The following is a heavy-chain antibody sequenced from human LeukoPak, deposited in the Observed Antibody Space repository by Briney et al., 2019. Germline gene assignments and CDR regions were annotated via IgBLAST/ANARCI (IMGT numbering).Heavy chain of an antibody. CDR1: GFTFSTYW. J-gene: IGHJ6*02. Sequence: GGSLRLSCAASGFTFSTYWMNWVRQAPGKGLIWVSRMNSDGSSISYADSVKGRFTISRDNAKNTLYLQMNSLRAEDTAVYYCARDPTMVRGVISYYYGMDVWGQGTTVTVSS. D-gene: IGHD3-10*01. V-gene: IGHV3-74*01. CDR3: ARDPTMVRGVISYYYGMDV. CDR2: MNSDGSSI.